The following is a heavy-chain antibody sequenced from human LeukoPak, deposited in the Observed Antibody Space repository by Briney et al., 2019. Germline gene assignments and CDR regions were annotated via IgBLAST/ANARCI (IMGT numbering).Heavy chain of an antibody. V-gene: IGHV3-23*01. CDR1: GFSFSTYA. J-gene: IGHJ4*02. CDR3: AKATMWEVLAGHDF. Sequence: GGSLRLSCAASGFSFSTYAMNWVRRAPGKGLEWVSAINGSGSNTYYADSVKGRFTISRDNSKNTPYLKMSSLRAEDTALYYCAKATMWEVLAGHDFWGQGTLVSVSS. CDR2: INGSGSNT. D-gene: IGHD3-9*01.